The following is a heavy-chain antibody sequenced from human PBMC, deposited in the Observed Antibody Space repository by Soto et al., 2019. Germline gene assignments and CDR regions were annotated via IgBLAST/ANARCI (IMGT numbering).Heavy chain of an antibody. CDR1: GFTFSSYA. V-gene: IGHV3-23*01. J-gene: IGHJ6*02. Sequence: GGSLRLSCAASGFTFSSYAMSWVRQAPGKGLEWVSAISGSGGSTYYADSVKGRFTISRDNSKNTLYLQMNSLRAEDTAVYYCAKDLAVTVPNYYYGMDVWGQGTTVTVSS. CDR3: AKDLAVTVPNYYYGMDV. CDR2: ISGSGGST. D-gene: IGHD2-21*02.